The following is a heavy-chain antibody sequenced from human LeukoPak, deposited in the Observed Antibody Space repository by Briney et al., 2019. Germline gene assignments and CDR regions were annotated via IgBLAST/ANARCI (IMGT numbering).Heavy chain of an antibody. J-gene: IGHJ3*02. D-gene: IGHD3-10*02. CDR2: IYYSGST. Sequence: SETLSLTCTVSGGSISSYYWSWIRQPPGKGLEWIGYIYYSGSTNYNPSLKSRVTISVDTSKNQFSLKLSSVTAADTAVYYCARVLGRDVRSAFDIWGQGIMVTVSS. V-gene: IGHV4-59*01. CDR1: GGSISSYY. CDR3: ARVLGRDVRSAFDI.